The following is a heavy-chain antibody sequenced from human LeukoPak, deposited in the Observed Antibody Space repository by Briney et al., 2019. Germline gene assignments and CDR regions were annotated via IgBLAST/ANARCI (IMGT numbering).Heavy chain of an antibody. CDR2: INDDGGLT. CDR3: LKGGWATIGPPKD. J-gene: IGHJ4*02. D-gene: IGHD5-24*01. CDR1: GFTFSSHA. Sequence: GGSLILSCSAAGFTFSSHAMHWVRQAPGKGLEYVSTINDDGGLTYYADSVKGRFTISRDNSKNTVYLQMHNLRPDDSAVYNCLKGGWATIGPPKDWGQGTLVIVS. V-gene: IGHV3-64D*08.